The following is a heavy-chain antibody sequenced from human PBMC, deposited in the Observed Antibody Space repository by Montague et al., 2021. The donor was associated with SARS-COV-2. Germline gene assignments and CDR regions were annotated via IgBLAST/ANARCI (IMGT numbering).Heavy chain of an antibody. CDR1: GDSISSSSYY. CDR3: ARVGRQQLVRLSGMDV. Sequence: SETLFLSCTVSGDSISSSSYYWGWIRQPPGKGLEWIGSIYYSGSTYYNPSLKSRVTISVDTSKNQFSLKLSSVTAADTAVYYCARVGRQQLVRLSGMDVWGQGTTVTVSS. CDR2: IYYSGST. D-gene: IGHD6-13*01. V-gene: IGHV4-39*07. J-gene: IGHJ6*02.